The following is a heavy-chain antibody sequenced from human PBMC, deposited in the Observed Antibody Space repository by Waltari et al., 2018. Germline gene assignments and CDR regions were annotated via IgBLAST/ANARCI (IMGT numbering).Heavy chain of an antibody. J-gene: IGHJ4*02. V-gene: IGHV3-23*01. Sequence: EVQLLESGGGLVQPGGSLRLSCTASGFTFSSFSMSWVRQAPGKGLEWVSSIGSSGANTYYANSVKGRFTVSRDNSKNTVYLQINSLRSEDTAVYYCARDTDWGQGTLVTVSS. CDR3: ARDTD. CDR1: GFTFSSFS. CDR2: IGSSGANT.